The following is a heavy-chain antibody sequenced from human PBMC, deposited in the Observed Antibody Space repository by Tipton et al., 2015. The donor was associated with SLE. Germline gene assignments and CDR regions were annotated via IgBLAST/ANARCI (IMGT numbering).Heavy chain of an antibody. CDR3: ARDRDDSSGSLFDP. D-gene: IGHD3-22*01. Sequence: TLSLTCTVSGGSISSYYCIWIRQPAGKGLEWIGRIYNSGSTNFNPSLKSRVTMSVDTSKNQFSLKLSSVTAADTAVYYCARDRDDSSGSLFDPWGQGTLVTVSS. CDR1: GGSISSYY. J-gene: IGHJ5*02. CDR2: IYNSGST. V-gene: IGHV4-4*07.